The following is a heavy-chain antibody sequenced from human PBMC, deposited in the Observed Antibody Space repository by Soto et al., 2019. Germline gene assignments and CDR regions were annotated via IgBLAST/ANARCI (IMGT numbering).Heavy chain of an antibody. CDR1: GYTFTSYY. CDR3: ARAIFEMPHFDY. Sequence: GASVKVSCKASGYTFTSYYMHWVRQAPGQGLEWMGIINPSGGSTSYAQKFQGRVTMTRDTSTSRGDMELGSLRSDDTAVYYCARAIFEMPHFDYWGQVTLVTVSS. V-gene: IGHV1-46*01. CDR2: INPSGGST. D-gene: IGHD3-9*01. J-gene: IGHJ4*02.